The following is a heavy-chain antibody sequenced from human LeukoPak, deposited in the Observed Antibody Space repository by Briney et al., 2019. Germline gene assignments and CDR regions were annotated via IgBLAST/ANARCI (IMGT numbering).Heavy chain of an antibody. CDR3: TTAGAHYYYYMDV. Sequence: GGSFRLSCAASGLTFSNAWMSWVRQAPGKGLEWVGRIKSKTDGGTTDYAAPVKGRFTISRDDSKNTLYLQMNSLKTEDTAVYYCTTAGAHYYYYMDVWGKGTTVTVSS. V-gene: IGHV3-15*01. D-gene: IGHD7-27*01. CDR2: IKSKTDGGTT. CDR1: GLTFSNAW. J-gene: IGHJ6*03.